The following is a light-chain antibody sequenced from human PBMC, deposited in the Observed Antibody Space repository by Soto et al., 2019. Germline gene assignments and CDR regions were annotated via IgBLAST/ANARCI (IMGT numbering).Light chain of an antibody. CDR1: QTIVKY. CDR3: QQSYSTPAMT. CDR2: TAS. V-gene: IGKV1-39*01. Sequence: DIQMTQSPSSLSASVGDRVTITCRASQTIVKYLNWYQQKPGKAPKLLIYTASTLQSGVPSRFSGSGSGTDCTLTINNLHPEDFATYYCQQSYSTPAMTFGQGTRLEIK. J-gene: IGKJ5*01.